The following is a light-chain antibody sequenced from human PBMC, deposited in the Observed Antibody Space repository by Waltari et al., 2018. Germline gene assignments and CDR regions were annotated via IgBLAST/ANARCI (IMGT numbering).Light chain of an antibody. CDR2: GAS. J-gene: IGKJ1*01. CDR3: QQYGTSPWT. CDR1: QSVSSSY. Sequence: EIVLTQSPGTLSLPPGERATLSCRASQSVSSSYLAWFQQKPGQAPRPLIYGASNRATGIPDSFSGSGSGTDFTLTINRLEPEDFAVYFCQQYGTSPWTFGQGTKVEIK. V-gene: IGKV3-20*01.